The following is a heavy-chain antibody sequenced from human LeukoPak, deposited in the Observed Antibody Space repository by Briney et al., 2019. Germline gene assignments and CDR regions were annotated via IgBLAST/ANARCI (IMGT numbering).Heavy chain of an antibody. D-gene: IGHD3-10*01. CDR3: ARHYGP. CDR2: IYNTGSR. CDR1: DNSINNGAYY. V-gene: IGHV4-30-4*08. J-gene: IGHJ5*02. Sequence: SETLSLTCTVSDNSINNGAYYWSWIRQHPGKGLEWIGYIYNTGSRYYNPSLKSRVTISVDTSKNQFSLKLSSVTAADTAVYYCARHYGPWGQGTLVTVSS.